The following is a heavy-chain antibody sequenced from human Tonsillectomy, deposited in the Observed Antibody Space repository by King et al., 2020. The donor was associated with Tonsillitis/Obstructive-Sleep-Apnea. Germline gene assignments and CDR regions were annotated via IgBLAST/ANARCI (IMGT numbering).Heavy chain of an antibody. Sequence: VQLVESGAEVKKPGESLKISCEGSGYSFTSYWIGWVRQMPGKGLECMGIIYPGDSDTRYSPSLQGQVTFSADKSISTAYLQWSSLEASDTAMYYCARLNTDSGSYHSFDYWGQGTLVTVSS. CDR3: ARLNTDSGSYHSFDY. CDR1: GYSFTSYW. V-gene: IGHV5-51*03. CDR2: IYPGDSDT. D-gene: IGHD3-10*01. J-gene: IGHJ4*02.